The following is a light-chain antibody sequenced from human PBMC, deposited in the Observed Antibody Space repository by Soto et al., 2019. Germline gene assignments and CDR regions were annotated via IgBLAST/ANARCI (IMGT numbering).Light chain of an antibody. CDR1: QSVSSNF. Sequence: IVLTQSPGTLSLSPGERATLSCRASQSVSSNFLAWYQQKPGQAPRLLIYAASSRATGIPDRFSGSGSGTDFTLTISRLEPEDFAVYYCQQYGNSPQTFGQGTKVDIK. CDR3: QQYGNSPQT. CDR2: AAS. J-gene: IGKJ1*01. V-gene: IGKV3-20*01.